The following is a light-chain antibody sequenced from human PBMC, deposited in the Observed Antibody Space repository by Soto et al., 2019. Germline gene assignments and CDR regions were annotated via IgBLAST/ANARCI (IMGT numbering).Light chain of an antibody. Sequence: DIQMTQSPSTLSASVGDRVTITCRASQSINDWVAWYQQKPGRAPKFLIYKASNLESGVPSRFSGSGSGTEFTLTISSLQPDDFATYYCQHWHGLSWTFGQGTKVEIK. J-gene: IGKJ1*01. CDR3: QHWHGLSWT. CDR1: QSINDW. V-gene: IGKV1-5*03. CDR2: KAS.